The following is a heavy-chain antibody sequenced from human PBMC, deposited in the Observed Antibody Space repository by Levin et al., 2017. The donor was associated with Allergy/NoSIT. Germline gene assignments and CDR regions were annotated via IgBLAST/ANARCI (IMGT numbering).Heavy chain of an antibody. CDR1: GFTFSSYG. CDR2: LSYDGSNK. J-gene: IGHJ6*03. CDR3: AKDGCGRSCYVVYYYYMDV. V-gene: IGHV3-30*18. Sequence: PGGSLRLSCAASGFTFSSYGMHWVRQAPGKGLEWVAVLSYDGSNKYYSDSVKGRFTISRDNSGDTLYLQMNSLRPEDTAVYYCAKDGCGRSCYVVYYYYMDVWGKGTTVTVSS. D-gene: IGHD2-15*01.